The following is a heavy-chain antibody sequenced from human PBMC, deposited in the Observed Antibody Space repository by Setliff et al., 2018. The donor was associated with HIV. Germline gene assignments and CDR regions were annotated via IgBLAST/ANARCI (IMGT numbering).Heavy chain of an antibody. CDR2: INPSGNIT. CDR3: AREDKGYYGSGLG. V-gene: IGHV1-46*01. J-gene: IGHJ4*02. Sequence: ASVKVSCKASGYTFTNYYIHWARQAPGQGLEWMGIINPSGNITNYAQKLQGRVTMTKDTSTSTVYMEVRSLRSEDTAVYYCAREDKGYYGSGLGWAQGTLVTVSS. D-gene: IGHD3-10*01. CDR1: GYTFTNYY.